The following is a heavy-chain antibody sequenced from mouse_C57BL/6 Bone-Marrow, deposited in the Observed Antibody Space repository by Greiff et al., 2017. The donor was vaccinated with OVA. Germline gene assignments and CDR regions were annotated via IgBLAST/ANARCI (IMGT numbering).Heavy chain of an antibody. CDR1: GFSFNTYA. D-gene: IGHD2-1*01. CDR3: VRGDLLWSYAMDY. J-gene: IGHJ4*01. V-gene: IGHV10-1*01. Sequence: EADGGLVQPKGSLKLSCAASGFSFNTYAMNWVRQAPGKGLEWVARIRSKSNNYATYYADSVKDRFTISRDDSESMLYLQMNNLKTEDTAMYYCVRGDLLWSYAMDYWGQGTSVTVSS. CDR2: IRSKSNNYAT.